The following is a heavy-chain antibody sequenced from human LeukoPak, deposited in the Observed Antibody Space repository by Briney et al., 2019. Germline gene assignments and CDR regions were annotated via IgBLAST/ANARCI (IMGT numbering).Heavy chain of an antibody. CDR1: GFTFDDYA. D-gene: IGHD2-2*01. Sequence: GGSLRLSCAASGFTFDDYAMHWVRQAPGKGLEWVSGISWNSGSIGYADSVKGRFTISRDNAKNSLYLQMNSLRAEDTAVYYCARGCSSTSCFYSYYGMDVWGQGTTVTVSS. CDR2: ISWNSGSI. V-gene: IGHV3-9*01. CDR3: ARGCSSTSCFYSYYGMDV. J-gene: IGHJ6*02.